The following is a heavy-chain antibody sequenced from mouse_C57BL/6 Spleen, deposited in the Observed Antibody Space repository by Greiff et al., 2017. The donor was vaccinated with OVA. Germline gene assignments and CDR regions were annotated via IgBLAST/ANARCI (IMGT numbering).Heavy chain of an antibody. Sequence: ESGPGLVKPSQSLSLTCSVTGYSITSGYYWNWIRQFPGNKLEWMGYISYDGSNNYNPSLKNRISITRDTSKNQFFLKLNSVTTEDTATYYCARETVAPYYFDYWGQGTTLTVSS. V-gene: IGHV3-6*01. CDR2: ISYDGSN. J-gene: IGHJ2*01. CDR1: GYSITSGYY. D-gene: IGHD1-1*01. CDR3: ARETVAPYYFDY.